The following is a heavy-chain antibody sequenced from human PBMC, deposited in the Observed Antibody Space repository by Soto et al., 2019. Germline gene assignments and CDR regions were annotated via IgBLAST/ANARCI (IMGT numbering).Heavy chain of an antibody. CDR1: GFTFRNHA. Sequence: QVQLVESGGGVVQPGRSLRLSCAASGFTFRNHAMHWVRQAPGKGLEWVGLIWYAGTSKYYADSVKGRFTISRDNSKNTLYLEMNSLRVEDTAIYYCARDQGVVIIKDHWCQGTLVTVSS. D-gene: IGHD6-6*01. CDR3: ARDQGVVIIKDH. J-gene: IGHJ4*02. CDR2: IWYAGTSK. V-gene: IGHV3-33*08.